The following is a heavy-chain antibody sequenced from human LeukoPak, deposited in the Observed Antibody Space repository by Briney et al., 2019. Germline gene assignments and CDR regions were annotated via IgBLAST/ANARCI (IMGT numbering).Heavy chain of an antibody. CDR2: INHSGST. CDR1: VGCFSGYY. J-gene: IGHJ6*03. D-gene: IGHD2-15*01. Sequence: SETLSLTCAVCVGCFSGYYWSWIRQPPGKGLEWIGEINHSGSTNYNPSLKSRVTISVDTSKNQFSLKLSSVTAADTAVYYYARGSTLGYCNGASWYRPFYFYYYYMDVWGKGTTVTVSS. V-gene: IGHV4-34*01. CDR3: ARGSTLGYCNGASWYRPFYFYYYYMDV.